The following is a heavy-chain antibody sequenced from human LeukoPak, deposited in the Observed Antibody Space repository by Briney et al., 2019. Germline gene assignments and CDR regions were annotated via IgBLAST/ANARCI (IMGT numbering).Heavy chain of an antibody. J-gene: IGHJ4*02. V-gene: IGHV3-7*02. CDR3: APGRYYFDY. CDR1: GFXFTSYN. CDR2: IKQDGSEK. Sequence: GGSLRLSCAASGFXFTSYNINWVRQAPGKGLEWVANIKQDGSEKYYVDSVKGRFTISRDNAKNSLYLQMNSLRVADTAVYYCAPGRYYFDYWGQGTLVTVSS. D-gene: IGHD1-14*01.